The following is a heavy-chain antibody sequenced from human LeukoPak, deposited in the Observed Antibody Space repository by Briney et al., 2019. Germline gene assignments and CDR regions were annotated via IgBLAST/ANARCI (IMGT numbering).Heavy chain of an antibody. D-gene: IGHD6-13*01. Sequence: ASVKVSCKASGYTFTSYGISWVRQAPGQGLEWMGGIIPIFGTANYAQKFQGRVTITADKSTSTAYMELSSLRSEDTAVYYCAREYSSSWYTTNWFDPWGQGTLVTVSS. CDR3: AREYSSSWYTTNWFDP. CDR2: IIPIFGTA. V-gene: IGHV1-69*06. J-gene: IGHJ5*02. CDR1: GYTFTSYG.